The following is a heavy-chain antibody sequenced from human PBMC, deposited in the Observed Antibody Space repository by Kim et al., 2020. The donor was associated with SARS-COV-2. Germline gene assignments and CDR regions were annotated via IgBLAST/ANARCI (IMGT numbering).Heavy chain of an antibody. V-gene: IGHV3-30*18. CDR1: GFTFSSYG. Sequence: GGSLRLSCAASGFTFSSYGIHWVRQAPGKGLEWVAVISYDGSNKYYADSVKGRFTISRDNSKNTLFLQMNSLRAEDTAVYFCAKEYCSDGLCYLNWFDPWGQGTLVPGS. J-gene: IGHJ5*02. CDR3: AKEYCSDGLCYLNWFDP. CDR2: ISYDGSNK. D-gene: IGHD2-8*01.